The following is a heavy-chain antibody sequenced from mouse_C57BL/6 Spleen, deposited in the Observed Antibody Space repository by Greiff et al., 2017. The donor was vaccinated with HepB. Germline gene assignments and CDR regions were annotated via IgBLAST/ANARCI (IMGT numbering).Heavy chain of an antibody. CDR1: GFNIKDYY. D-gene: IGHD1-1*01. Sequence: EVQLQQSGAELVRPGASVKLSCTASGFNIKDYYMHWVKQRPEQGLEWIGRIDPEDGDTEYAPKFQGKATMTADTSSNTAYLQRSSLTSEGTAVYYCATYYGSSWFAYWGQGTLVTVSA. CDR3: ATYYGSSWFAY. CDR2: IDPEDGDT. J-gene: IGHJ3*01. V-gene: IGHV14-1*01.